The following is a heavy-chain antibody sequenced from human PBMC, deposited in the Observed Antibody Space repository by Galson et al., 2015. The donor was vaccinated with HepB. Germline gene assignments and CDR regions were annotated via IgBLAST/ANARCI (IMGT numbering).Heavy chain of an antibody. J-gene: IGHJ4*02. CDR3: VFLRGNDLKPLDY. CDR2: ISASGTTI. Sequence: SLRLSCAASTVIFSTYSMNWVRQAPGMGLEWLSYISASGTTIYYADSVKGRFTISRDNAKNSLYLQMNSLRPEDTAVYFCVFLRGNDLKPLDYWGQGIQVTVSS. CDR1: TVIFSTYS. D-gene: IGHD5-12*01. V-gene: IGHV3-48*03.